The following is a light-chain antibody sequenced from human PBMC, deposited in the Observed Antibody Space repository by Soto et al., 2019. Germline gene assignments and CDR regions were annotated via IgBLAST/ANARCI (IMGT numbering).Light chain of an antibody. Sequence: EIVLTQSPATLSLSPGERPTLYCRASQSGSNYLAWYQQKPGQAPRLLIYDASNRATGIPARFSGSGSGTDFTLTISRLEPEDFAVYYCQQYGSSPWTFGQGTKVDIK. CDR1: QSGSNY. CDR2: DAS. J-gene: IGKJ1*01. V-gene: IGKV3-20*01. CDR3: QQYGSSPWT.